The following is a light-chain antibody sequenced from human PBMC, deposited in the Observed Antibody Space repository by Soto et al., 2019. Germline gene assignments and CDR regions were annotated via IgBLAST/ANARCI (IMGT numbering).Light chain of an antibody. CDR1: SSDVAAYNY. CDR3: CSYAGSYTFV. J-gene: IGLJ7*01. V-gene: IGLV2-11*01. Sequence: QPVLTQPRSVSGSPGQSVTISCTGTSSDVAAYNYVSWYQQHPGKVPKLMIYDVTKRPSGVPDRFSGSKSGNTASLTISGLQAEDEADYYCCSYAGSYTFVFGTGTQLTVL. CDR2: DVT.